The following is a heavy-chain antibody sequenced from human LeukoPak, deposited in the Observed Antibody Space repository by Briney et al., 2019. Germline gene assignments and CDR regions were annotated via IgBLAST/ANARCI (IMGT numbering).Heavy chain of an antibody. Sequence: KVSCKASGYSFTSYWIGWVRQMPGKGLEWMGIIYPGDSDTRYSPSFQGQVTISADKSISTAYLQWSSLKASDTAMYYCARQTGYSSGWSGGFDPWGQGTLVTVSS. CDR3: ARQTGYSSGWSGGFDP. D-gene: IGHD6-19*01. CDR1: GYSFTSYW. J-gene: IGHJ5*02. CDR2: IYPGDSDT. V-gene: IGHV5-51*01.